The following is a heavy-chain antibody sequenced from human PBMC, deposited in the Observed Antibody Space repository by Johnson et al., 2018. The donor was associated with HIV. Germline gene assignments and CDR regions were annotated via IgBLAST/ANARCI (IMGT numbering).Heavy chain of an antibody. CDR2: ISWSSGMI. CDR3: AKTEDAFDI. Sequence: VHLVEYGGGLVQPGRSLRLSCAGSGFTFDDYAMHWVRQAPGKGLEWVSGISWSSGMIGYADSVKGRFTISRDNAKNSLYLQMNSLRAEDTAVYYCAKTEDAFDIWGQGTMVTISS. J-gene: IGHJ3*02. CDR1: GFTFDDYA. V-gene: IGHV3-9*01.